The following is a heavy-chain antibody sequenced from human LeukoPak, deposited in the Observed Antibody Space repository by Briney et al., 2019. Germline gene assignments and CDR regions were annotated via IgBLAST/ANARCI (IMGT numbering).Heavy chain of an antibody. CDR1: GXTFSSYG. Sequence: GXTFSSYGMHWVRQAPGKGLEWXXVISYDGSNKYYADSVKGRFTISRDNSKNTLYLQMNSLRAEDTAVYYCAKSATVTTKGSFDYWGQGTLVTVSS. CDR2: ISYDGSNK. J-gene: IGHJ4*02. D-gene: IGHD4-17*01. V-gene: IGHV3-30*18. CDR3: AKSATVTTKGSFDY.